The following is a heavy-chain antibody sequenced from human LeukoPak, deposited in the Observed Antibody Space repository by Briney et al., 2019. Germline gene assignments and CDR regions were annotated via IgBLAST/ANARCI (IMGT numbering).Heavy chain of an antibody. D-gene: IGHD4-23*01. CDR3: ARDGGPAIRGNPFDY. J-gene: IGHJ4*02. CDR1: GGSISNYY. Sequence: SETLSLTCTVSGGSISNYYWSWIRQPPGKGLEWIGYIYYSGSTNYNPSLKSRVTISVDTSKNQFSLKLSSVTAADTAVYYCARDGGPAIRGNPFDYWGQGTLVTVSS. V-gene: IGHV4-59*12. CDR2: IYYSGST.